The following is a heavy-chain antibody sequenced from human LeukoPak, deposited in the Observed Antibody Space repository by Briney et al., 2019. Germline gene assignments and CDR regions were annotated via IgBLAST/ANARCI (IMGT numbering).Heavy chain of an antibody. CDR1: GYSFTTYW. D-gene: IGHD1-26*01. J-gene: IGHJ4*02. V-gene: IGHV5-10-1*01. CDR2: IDPSDSYT. CDR3: ARHGGGSHYYSDY. Sequence: GESLRISCKGSGYSFTTYWISWVRHLPGKGLELMGRIDPSDSYTSYSPTFQGHVTISADNSISTVYLQWSSLKASDTAMYYCARHGGGSHYYSDYWGQGTLVAVSA.